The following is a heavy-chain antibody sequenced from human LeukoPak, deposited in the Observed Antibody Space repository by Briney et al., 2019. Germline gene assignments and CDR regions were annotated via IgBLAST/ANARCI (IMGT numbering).Heavy chain of an antibody. J-gene: IGHJ4*02. Sequence: GGSLRLSCAATGFTFTTFGIHWVRQAPGKGLEWVAAISPDGNIEYYTDSVKGRFTISRDNTKNMIYLQMNSLRGEDSAVYYCAKINNDDDYWGQGTLVTVSS. CDR2: ISPDGNIE. V-gene: IGHV3-30*18. CDR3: AKINNDDDY. CDR1: GFTFTTFG. D-gene: IGHD1/OR15-1a*01.